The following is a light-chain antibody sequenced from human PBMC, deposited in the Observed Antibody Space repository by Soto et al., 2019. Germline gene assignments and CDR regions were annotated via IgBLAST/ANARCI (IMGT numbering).Light chain of an antibody. V-gene: IGLV1-44*01. CDR3: AAWDESLNGVV. CDR2: SNN. Sequence: QLVLTQPPSASGTPGQRVTISCSGSSSNIGSNAVNWYQHLPGTAPKLLIYSNNQRPSGVPDRFSGSKSGTSASLAISGLQSEDEADYYCAAWDESLNGVVFGGGTKLTVL. J-gene: IGLJ2*01. CDR1: SSNIGSNA.